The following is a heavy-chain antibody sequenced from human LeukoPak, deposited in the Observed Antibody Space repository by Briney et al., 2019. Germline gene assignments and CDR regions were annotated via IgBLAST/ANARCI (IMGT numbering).Heavy chain of an antibody. V-gene: IGHV3-33*01. D-gene: IGHD6-13*01. CDR2: IWSDGSIN. J-gene: IGHJ4*02. CDR1: GFTFSNYG. CDR3: ARDHYPSSYSNSWYYFDY. Sequence: GGSLRLSCAASGFTFSNYGIHWVRQAPGKGLEWVAVIWSDGSINYYADSVKGGFTISRDNSQNTLYLQMNSLSAEDSAIYHCARDHYPSSYSNSWYYFDYWGQGTLVTVSS.